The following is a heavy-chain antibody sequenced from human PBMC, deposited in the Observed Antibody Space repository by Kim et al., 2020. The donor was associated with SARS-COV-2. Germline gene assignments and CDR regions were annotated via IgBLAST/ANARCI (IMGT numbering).Heavy chain of an antibody. V-gene: IGHV3-48*04. CDR1: GFTFSSYS. D-gene: IGHD1-26*01. CDR2: ISSSSSTI. CDR3: ARGIPRDQWELLLFDY. Sequence: GGSLRLSCAASGFTFSSYSMNWVRQAPGKGLEWVSYISSSSSTIYYADSVKGRFTISRDNAKNSLYLQMNSLRAEDTAVYYCARGIPRDQWELLLFDYWGQGTLVTVSS. J-gene: IGHJ4*02.